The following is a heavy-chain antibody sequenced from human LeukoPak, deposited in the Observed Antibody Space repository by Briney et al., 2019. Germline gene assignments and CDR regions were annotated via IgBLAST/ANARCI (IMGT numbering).Heavy chain of an antibody. CDR1: GCTLTTYG. D-gene: IGHD5-18*01. CDR3: ARGPYSYGYYYYYYMDV. V-gene: IGHV1-8*03. J-gene: IGHJ6*03. CDR2: MNPNSGNT. Sequence: ASVKVSCKTSGCTLTTYGINWVRQATGQGLEWMGWMNPNSGNTGYAQKFQGRVTITRNTSISTAYMELSSLRSEDTAVYYCARGPYSYGYYYYYYMDVWGKGTTVTVSS.